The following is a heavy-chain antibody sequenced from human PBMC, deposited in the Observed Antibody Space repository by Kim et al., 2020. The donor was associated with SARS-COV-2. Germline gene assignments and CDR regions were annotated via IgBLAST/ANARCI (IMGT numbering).Heavy chain of an antibody. CDR2: ISGSGGST. CDR3: AKSRWEVDHPLWFGELVAQNWFDP. D-gene: IGHD3-10*01. J-gene: IGHJ5*02. CDR1: GFTFSSYA. Sequence: GGSLRLSCAASGFTFSSYAMSWVRQAPGKGLEWVSAISGSGGSTYYADSVKGRFTISRDNSKNTLYLQMNSLRAEDTAVYYCAKSRWEVDHPLWFGELVAQNWFDPWGQGTLVTVSS. V-gene: IGHV3-23*01.